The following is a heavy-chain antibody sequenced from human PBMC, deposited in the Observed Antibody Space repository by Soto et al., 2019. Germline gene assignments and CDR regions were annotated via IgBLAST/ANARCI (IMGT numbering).Heavy chain of an antibody. V-gene: IGHV4-30-4*01. CDR3: ARFTHYYGMDV. Sequence: QVQLQESGPGLVKPSQTLSLTCTVSGGSISSGDYYWSWIRQTPGKGLEWIGYIYYSGSTYYNPLLKSRVTISVDTSKNQFSLKLSSVTAADTAVYYCARFTHYYGMDVWGQGTTVTVSS. J-gene: IGHJ6*02. CDR2: IYYSGST. CDR1: GGSISSGDYY.